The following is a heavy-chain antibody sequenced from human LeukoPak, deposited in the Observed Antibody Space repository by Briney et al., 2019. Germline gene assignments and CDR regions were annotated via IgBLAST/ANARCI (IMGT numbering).Heavy chain of an antibody. D-gene: IGHD6-13*01. CDR2: INTNTGNP. CDR1: GYTFTSYA. J-gene: IGHJ6*02. Sequence: ASVKVSCKASGYTFTSYAMNWVRQAPGQGLEWMGWINTNTGNPTYAQGFTGRFVFSLDTSVSTAYLQISSLKAEDTAVYYCARDGSSWTLYYYGMDVWGRGTTVTVSS. V-gene: IGHV7-4-1*02. CDR3: ARDGSSWTLYYYGMDV.